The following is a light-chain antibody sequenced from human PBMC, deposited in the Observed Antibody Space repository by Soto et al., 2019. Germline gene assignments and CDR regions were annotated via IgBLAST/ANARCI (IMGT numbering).Light chain of an antibody. V-gene: IGLV1-40*01. CDR3: QSYDSTLSARYV. CDR1: SSNTGAGYD. CDR2: GTI. J-gene: IGLJ1*01. Sequence: LTQPHSVSESPGKTVTISCTGSSSNTGAGYDVHWYQQRPETAPKLLIFGTINRPSGVPDRFSGSKSGTSASLAITGLQAEDEGDYYCQSYDSTLSARYVFGTGTKLTVL.